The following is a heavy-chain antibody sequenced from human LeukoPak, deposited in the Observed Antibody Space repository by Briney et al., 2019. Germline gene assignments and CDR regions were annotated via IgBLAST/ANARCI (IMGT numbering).Heavy chain of an antibody. J-gene: IGHJ4*02. Sequence: ASVKVSCKVSGYTLTELSMHWVRQAPGKGREWVGGFDPEDGETIYAQKFQGRVTMTEDTSTDTAYMELSSLRSEDTAVYYCATSRSYGTGTVEFDYWGQGTLVTVSS. CDR3: ATSRSYGTGTVEFDY. CDR1: GYTLTELS. V-gene: IGHV1-24*01. CDR2: FDPEDGET. D-gene: IGHD3-10*01.